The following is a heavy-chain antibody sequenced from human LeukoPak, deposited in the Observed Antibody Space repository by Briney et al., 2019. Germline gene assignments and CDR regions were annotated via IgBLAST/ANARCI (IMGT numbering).Heavy chain of an antibody. D-gene: IGHD2-2*01. Sequence: SETLSLTCTVSGGSISSSSYYWGWIRQPPGKGLEYIGSIHYSGSTYYNSSLRSRVTISVDTSKTQFSLKLSSVTAADTAVYYCARGVLVRVPAAYKYYYYYYGMDVWGQGTTVTVSS. CDR2: IHYSGST. V-gene: IGHV4-39*01. CDR1: GGSISSSSYY. CDR3: ARGVLVRVPAAYKYYYYYYGMDV. J-gene: IGHJ6*02.